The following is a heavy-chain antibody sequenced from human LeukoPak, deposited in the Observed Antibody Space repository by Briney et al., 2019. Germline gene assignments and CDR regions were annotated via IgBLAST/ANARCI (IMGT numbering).Heavy chain of an antibody. J-gene: IGHJ4*02. CDR2: IYHSGTT. V-gene: IGHV4-38-2*02. D-gene: IGHD2-15*01. Sequence: SETLSLTCTVSDYSINSGYYWGWIRQSPGKGLEWFGTIYHSGTTSYNPSLKSRVTISVDTSNNQFSLKLTSVTAADTAVYYCARRGVAGAFDYWGQGTLVTVSS. CDR3: ARRGVAGAFDY. CDR1: DYSINSGYY.